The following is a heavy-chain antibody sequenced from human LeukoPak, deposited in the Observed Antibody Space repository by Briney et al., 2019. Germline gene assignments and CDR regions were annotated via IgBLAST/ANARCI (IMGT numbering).Heavy chain of an antibody. D-gene: IGHD2-2*03. J-gene: IGHJ5*02. CDR1: GFTFSNAC. V-gene: IGHV3-15*01. CDR2: IKIKTDGGQI. Sequence: GGSLRLSCAAPGFTFSNACRSSGPDALGKGLEWGGRIKIKTDGGQIDSAAPVRDRFTTSRDDSTNTLYLQMNSLKTEDTSVYYCTTWIGSWGQGTLVTVSS. CDR3: TTWIGS.